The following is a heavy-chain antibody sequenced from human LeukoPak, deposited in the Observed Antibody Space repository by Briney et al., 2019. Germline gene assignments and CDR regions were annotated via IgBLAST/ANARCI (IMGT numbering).Heavy chain of an antibody. CDR2: IYTSGST. CDR3: ARGRDIVVVPAADDAFDI. Sequence: PSETLSLTCTLSGGSISSYYWRWIRQPAGKGLEWIGRIYTSGSTNYNPSLKSRVTMSVDTSKNQFSLKLSSVTAADTAVYYCARGRDIVVVPAADDAFDIWGQGTMVTVSS. CDR1: GGSISSYY. V-gene: IGHV4-4*07. J-gene: IGHJ3*02. D-gene: IGHD2-2*01.